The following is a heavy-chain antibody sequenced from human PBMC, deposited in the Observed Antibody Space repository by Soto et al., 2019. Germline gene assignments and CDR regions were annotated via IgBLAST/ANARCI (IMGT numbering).Heavy chain of an antibody. CDR1: EFTFKNYA. V-gene: IGHV3-23*01. J-gene: IGHJ4*01. D-gene: IGHD3-10*01. Sequence: GGSLRLSCAASEFTFKNYAMTWVRQSPGKGLEWVSTITDSGTSTYYADSVKGRFTISRDNSKNTLYLQMNSLRVEDTAIYYCAKGLGSLRFTFDCAGQGTLVTVSS. CDR2: ITDSGTST. CDR3: AKGLGSLRFTFDC.